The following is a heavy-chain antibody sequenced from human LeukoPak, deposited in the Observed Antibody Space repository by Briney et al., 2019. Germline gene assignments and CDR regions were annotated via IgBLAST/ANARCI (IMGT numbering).Heavy chain of an antibody. J-gene: IGHJ6*02. CDR3: ARDRLYDFLTGYTLYYYYGMDV. CDR1: GFTFSSYW. D-gene: IGHD3-9*01. Sequence: GGSLRLSCAASGFTFSSYWMSWVRQAPGKGLEWVANIKQDGSEKYYVDSVKGRFTISRDNAKNSLYLQMNSLRAEDTAVYYCARDRLYDFLTGYTLYYYYGMDVWGQGTTVTVSS. V-gene: IGHV3-7*01. CDR2: IKQDGSEK.